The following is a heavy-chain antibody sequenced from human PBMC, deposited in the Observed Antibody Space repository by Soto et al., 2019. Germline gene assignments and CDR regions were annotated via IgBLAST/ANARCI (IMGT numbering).Heavy chain of an antibody. CDR3: ARGTPVELWFGELLYPHFDY. V-gene: IGHV1-2*04. Sequence: ASVKVSCKASGYTFTGYYMHWVRQAPGQGLEWMGWINPNSGGTNYAQKFQGWVTMTRDTSISTAYMELSRLRSDDTAVYYCARGTPVELWFGELLYPHFDYWGQGTLVTVSS. D-gene: IGHD3-10*01. CDR1: GYTFTGYY. J-gene: IGHJ4*02. CDR2: INPNSGGT.